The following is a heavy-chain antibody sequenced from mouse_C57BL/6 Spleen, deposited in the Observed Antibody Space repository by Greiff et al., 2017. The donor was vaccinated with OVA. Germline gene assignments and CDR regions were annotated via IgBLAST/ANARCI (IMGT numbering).Heavy chain of an antibody. D-gene: IGHD2-4*01. CDR3: ARTYDYDSWFAY. V-gene: IGHV1-64*01. J-gene: IGHJ3*01. Sequence: QVQLKQPGAELVKPGASVKLSCKASGYTFTSYWMHWVKQRPGQGLEWIGMIHPNSGSTNYNEKFKSKATLTVDKSSSTAYMQLSSLTSEDSAVYYCARTYDYDSWFAYWGQGTLVTVSA. CDR2: IHPNSGST. CDR1: GYTFTSYW.